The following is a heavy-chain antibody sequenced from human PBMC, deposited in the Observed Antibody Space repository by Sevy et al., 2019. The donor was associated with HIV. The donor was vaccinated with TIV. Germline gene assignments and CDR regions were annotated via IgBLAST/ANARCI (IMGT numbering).Heavy chain of an antibody. V-gene: IGHV3-48*02. CDR3: AGGGYYDSSGSYDFDY. CDR1: GFTFSSYS. J-gene: IGHJ4*02. CDR2: IIGSSSTI. D-gene: IGHD3-22*01. Sequence: GGSLRLSCAASGFTFSSYSMNWVRQAPGKGLEWVSYIIGSSSTIYYADSVKGRFTISRDNSKNSLYLQMNSLRDEDTAVYYCAGGGYYDSSGSYDFDYWGQGTLVTVSS.